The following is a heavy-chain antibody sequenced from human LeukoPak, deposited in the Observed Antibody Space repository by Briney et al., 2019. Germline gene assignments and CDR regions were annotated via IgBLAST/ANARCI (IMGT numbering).Heavy chain of an antibody. V-gene: IGHV3-7*01. CDR3: ARAPHYYDSSGAFDI. Sequence: PGRSLRLSCAASGFTFSSYGMRWVSQAPGKGLEWVANIKQDGSEKYYVDSVKGRFTISRDNAKNSLYLQMNSLRAEDTAVYYCARAPHYYDSSGAFDIWGQGTMVTVSS. D-gene: IGHD3-22*01. CDR2: IKQDGSEK. J-gene: IGHJ3*02. CDR1: GFTFSSYG.